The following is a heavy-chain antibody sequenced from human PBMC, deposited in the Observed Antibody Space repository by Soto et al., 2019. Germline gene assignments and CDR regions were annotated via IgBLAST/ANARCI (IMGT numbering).Heavy chain of an antibody. D-gene: IGHD3-10*01. J-gene: IGHJ6*03. CDR3: AKGHYYGWGGSHYYYMYV. CDR1: GFTFSSYA. V-gene: IGHV3-23*01. CDR2: ISGSGGST. Sequence: PGGSLRRSCAASGFTFSSYAMSWVRQAPGKGLEWVSAISGSGGSTYHADSVKGRFTISRDNSKNTLYLQMNSLRAEDTAVYYCAKGHYYGWGGSHYYYMYVWGKGTTVPVSS.